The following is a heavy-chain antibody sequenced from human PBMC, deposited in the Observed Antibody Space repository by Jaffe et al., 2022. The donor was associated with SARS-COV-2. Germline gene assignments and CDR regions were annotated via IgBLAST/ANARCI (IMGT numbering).Heavy chain of an antibody. V-gene: IGHV3-13*01. D-gene: IGHD2-15*01. CDR2: IGTAGDT. J-gene: IGHJ6*03. CDR1: GFTFSSYD. Sequence: EVQLVESGGGLVQPGGSLRLSCAASGFTFSSYDMHWVRQVAGKGLEWVSAIGTAGDTYYPDSVKGRFTISRENAKNSLYLQMNSLRAGDTAVYYCARGGGYYYMDVWGKGTTVTVSS. CDR3: ARGGGYYYMDV.